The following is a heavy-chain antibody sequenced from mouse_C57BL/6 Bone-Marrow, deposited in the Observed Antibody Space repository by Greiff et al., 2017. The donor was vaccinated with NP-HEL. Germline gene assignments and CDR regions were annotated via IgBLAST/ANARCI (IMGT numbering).Heavy chain of an antibody. CDR1: GFNIKDDY. V-gene: IGHV14-4*01. CDR2: IDPENGDT. Sequence: EVQLQESGAELVRPGASVKLSCTASGFNIKDDYMHWVKQRPEQGLEWIGWIDPENGDTEYASKFQGKATITADTSSNTAYLQLSSLTSEDTAVYYCTTGAMDYWGQGTSVTVSS. J-gene: IGHJ4*01. CDR3: TTGAMDY.